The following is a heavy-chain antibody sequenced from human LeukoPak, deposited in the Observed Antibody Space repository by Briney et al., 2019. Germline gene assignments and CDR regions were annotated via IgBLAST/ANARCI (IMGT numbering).Heavy chain of an antibody. CDR2: ISDSGGST. CDR3: AKDLRIATTGSFDY. V-gene: IGHV3-23*01. D-gene: IGHD6-13*01. Sequence: GGSLRLSCAASGFTFSSYAMSGVRQAPGKGLEWVSDISDSGGSTYYADSVKGRFTISRDNSKNTLYLQMNSLRAEDTAVYYCAKDLRIATTGSFDYWGQGTLVTVSS. CDR1: GFTFSSYA. J-gene: IGHJ4*02.